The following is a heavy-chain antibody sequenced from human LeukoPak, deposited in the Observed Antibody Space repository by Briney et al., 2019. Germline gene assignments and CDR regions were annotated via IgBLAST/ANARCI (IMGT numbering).Heavy chain of an antibody. J-gene: IGHJ4*02. D-gene: IGHD1-26*01. Sequence: PSETLSLTCTVSGGSINGFFWSWIRQAAGEGLEWIGRIHSSGMTNYNPSLKSRVTLSLDTSKNQFALNLSSVTAADTAIYYCARDQGEWEPTFFDIWGQGTLVTVSS. V-gene: IGHV4-4*07. CDR2: IHSSGMT. CDR1: GGSINGFF. CDR3: ARDQGEWEPTFFDI.